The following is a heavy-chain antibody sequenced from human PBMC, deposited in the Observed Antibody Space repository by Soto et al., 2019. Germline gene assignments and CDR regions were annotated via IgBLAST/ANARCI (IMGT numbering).Heavy chain of an antibody. V-gene: IGHV1-3*01. CDR2: INAGNGNT. J-gene: IGHJ5*02. Sequence: QVQLVQSGAEVKKPGASVKGSCKASGYTFTSYAMHWVRQAPGQSLEWMGWINAGNGNTKYSKKFQGRVTITRDTSASTAYMEVSSLRSEDTAVYYCARSDGNQLLPFGVGHWFAPWGQGTLVTVSS. CDR1: GYTFTSYA. CDR3: ARSDGNQLLPFGVGHWFAP. D-gene: IGHD2-2*01.